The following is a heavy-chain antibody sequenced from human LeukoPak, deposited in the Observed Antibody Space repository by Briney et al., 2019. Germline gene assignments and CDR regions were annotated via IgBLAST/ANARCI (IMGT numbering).Heavy chain of an antibody. J-gene: IGHJ6*03. V-gene: IGHV3-30*04. CDR2: ISYDGSNK. CDR3: ARDQYSSSSIDYYYYMDV. D-gene: IGHD6-6*01. CDR1: GFTFSSYA. Sequence: PGGSLRLSCAASGFTFSSYAMHWVRQAPGKGLEWVAVISYDGSNKYYADSVKGRFTISRDNSKNTLYLQMNSLRAEDTAVYYCARDQYSSSSIDYYYYMDVWGKGTTVTVSS.